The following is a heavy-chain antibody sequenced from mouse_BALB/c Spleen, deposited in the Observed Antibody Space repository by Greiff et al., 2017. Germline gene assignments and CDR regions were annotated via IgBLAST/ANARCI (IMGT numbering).Heavy chain of an antibody. CDR2: ISCYNGAT. D-gene: IGHD2-4*01. CDR1: GYSFTGYY. CDR3: ARIPMSTTDYYAMDY. V-gene: IGHV1S34*01. J-gene: IGHJ4*01. Sequence: LVKTGASVKISCKASGYSFTGYYMHWVKQSHGKSLEWIGYISCYNGATSYNQKFKGKATFTVDTSSSTAYMQFNSLTSEDSAVYYCARIPMSTTDYYAMDYWGQGTSVTVSS.